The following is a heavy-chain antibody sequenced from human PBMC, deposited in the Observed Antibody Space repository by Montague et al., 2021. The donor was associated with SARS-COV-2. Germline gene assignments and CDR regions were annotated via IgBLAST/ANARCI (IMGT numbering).Heavy chain of an antibody. J-gene: IGHJ4*02. CDR1: GGSFSDYH. V-gene: IGHV4-34*01. Sequence: SECLSLTYAVYGGSFSDYHWSWIRQPPGGGLEWIGRINHGGSTKYNPSLKSRVTISIDTSKNQFSLKLSSVTAADTAVYYCARGTPGYWGQGTLVTVSS. D-gene: IGHD2-2*03. CDR2: INHGGST. CDR3: ARGTPGY.